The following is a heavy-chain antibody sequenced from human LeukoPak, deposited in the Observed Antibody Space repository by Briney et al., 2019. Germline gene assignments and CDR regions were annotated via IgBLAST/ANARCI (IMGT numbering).Heavy chain of an antibody. D-gene: IGHD3-22*01. J-gene: IGHJ4*02. CDR2: INHSGST. CDR3: ARGLMRSGYNY. Sequence: SETLSLTCAVYGGSFSGYYWSWIRQPPGKGLEWIGEINHSGSTNYNPSLKSRVTISVDTSKNQFSLKLSSATAADTAVYYCARGLMRSGYNYWGQGTLVTVSS. CDR1: GGSFSGYY. V-gene: IGHV4-34*01.